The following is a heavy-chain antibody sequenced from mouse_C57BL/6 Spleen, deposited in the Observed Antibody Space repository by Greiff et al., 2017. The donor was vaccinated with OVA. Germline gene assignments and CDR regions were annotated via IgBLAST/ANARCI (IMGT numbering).Heavy chain of an antibody. CDR1: GYSFTSYY. J-gene: IGHJ4*01. V-gene: IGHV1-66*01. D-gene: IGHD1-1*01. CDR3: ARSDYGSSLYYAMDY. CDR2: IYPGSGNT. Sequence: QVQLQQSGPELVKPGASVKISCKASGYSFTSYYIHWVKQRPGQGLEWIGWIYPGSGNTKYNEKFKGKATLTAETSSSTAYMQLSSLTSEDSAVYYCARSDYGSSLYYAMDYWGQGTSVTVSS.